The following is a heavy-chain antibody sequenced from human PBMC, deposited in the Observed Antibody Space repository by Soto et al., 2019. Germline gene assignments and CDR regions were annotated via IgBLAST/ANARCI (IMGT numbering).Heavy chain of an antibody. CDR3: AREVAGRGGQYDH. D-gene: IGHD6-13*01. V-gene: IGHV1-18*01. CDR1: GYTFSRYR. CDR2: ISGDNGKT. Sequence: QVQLEQSGVEVKNPGASVKVSCKASGYTFSRYRIGWVRQAPGQGLEWMGWISGDNGKTHYAQKVQGRVTVTTDTSTSTSYMELRSLTSDDTAVYYCAREVAGRGGQYDHWGQGTLVIVSS. J-gene: IGHJ4*02.